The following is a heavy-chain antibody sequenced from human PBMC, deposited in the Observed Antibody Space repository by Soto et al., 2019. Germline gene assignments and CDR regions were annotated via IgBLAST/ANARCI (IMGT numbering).Heavy chain of an antibody. V-gene: IGHV4-34*01. CDR1: CGSFSGYY. J-gene: IGHJ6*02. D-gene: IGHD3-10*01. Sequence: QVQLQQWGAGLLKPSETLALTCAVYCGSFSGYYCSWIRQPPGRGLEWIGEINHSGSTNYNPSLKSRVTLAVDTSKNQFSLKLSSVTAADTAVYYCARGYYLYYYYGMDVWGQGTTVTVSS. CDR2: INHSGST. CDR3: ARGYYLYYYYGMDV.